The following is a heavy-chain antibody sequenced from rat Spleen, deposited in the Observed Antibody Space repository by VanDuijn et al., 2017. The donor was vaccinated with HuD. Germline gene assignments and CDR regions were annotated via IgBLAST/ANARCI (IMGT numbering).Heavy chain of an antibody. CDR3: ARNYGGSNWFAY. Sequence: EVQLQESGPGLVKPSQSLSLTCSVTGYSITSNYWGWIRKFPGNKMEWMGYISYSGSTSYNPSLKSRISINRDTSKNQFFLQVNSVTTEDTATYYCARNYGGSNWFAYWGQGTLVTVSS. V-gene: IGHV3-1*01. J-gene: IGHJ3*01. CDR1: GYSITSNY. CDR2: ISYSGST. D-gene: IGHD1-11*01.